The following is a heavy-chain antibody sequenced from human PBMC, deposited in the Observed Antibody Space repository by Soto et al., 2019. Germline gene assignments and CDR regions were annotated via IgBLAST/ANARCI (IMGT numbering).Heavy chain of an antibody. D-gene: IGHD6-19*01. V-gene: IGHV3-30*18. Sequence: GGSLRLSCAASGFTFSSYGMHWVRQAPGKGLEWVAVISYDGSNKYYADSVKGRFTISRDNSKNTLYLQMNSLRAEDAAVYYCAKDPYSSGWYSLFDYWGRGTLVTVSS. J-gene: IGHJ4*01. CDR3: AKDPYSSGWYSLFDY. CDR1: GFTFSSYG. CDR2: ISYDGSNK.